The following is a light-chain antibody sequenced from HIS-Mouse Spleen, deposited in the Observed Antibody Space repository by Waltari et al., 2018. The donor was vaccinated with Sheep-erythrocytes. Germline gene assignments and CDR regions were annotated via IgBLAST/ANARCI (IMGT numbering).Light chain of an antibody. V-gene: IGLV2-11*01. J-gene: IGLJ1*01. CDR1: SSDVGGYHD. Sequence: QSALTQPRSESGSPGQSVTISCTGTSSDVGGYHDASWYQQHPGKAPKLMIYDVSKRPSGVPDRFSGSKSGNTASLTISGLQAEDEADYYCCSYAGSYNHVFATGTKVTVL. CDR2: DVS. CDR3: CSYAGSYNHV.